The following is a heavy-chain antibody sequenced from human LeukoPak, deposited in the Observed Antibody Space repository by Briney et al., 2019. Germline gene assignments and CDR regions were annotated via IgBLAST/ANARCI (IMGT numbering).Heavy chain of an antibody. V-gene: IGHV3-23*01. Sequence: PGGSLRLSCAASGFAVSSKYMTWVRQAPGKGLEWVSAISASGGSTYYADSVQGRFTISRDNSKNTVYLQMNSLRAEDTAVYYCAKVCSGSYYFDHWGQGTLVTVSS. CDR2: ISASGGST. D-gene: IGHD1-26*01. CDR3: AKVCSGSYYFDH. CDR1: GFAVSSKY. J-gene: IGHJ4*02.